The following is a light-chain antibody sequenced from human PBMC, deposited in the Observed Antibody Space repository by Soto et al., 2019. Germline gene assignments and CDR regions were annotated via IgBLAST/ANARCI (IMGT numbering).Light chain of an antibody. CDR1: SSNIGAGYD. J-gene: IGLJ3*02. CDR3: QSYDSSLTGWV. CDR2: GNN. V-gene: IGLV1-40*01. Sequence: QSVLTQPPSVSGAPGQRVTIYCTGSSSNIGAGYDVHWYQQLPGTAPKLLIYGNNNRPSGVPDRFSGSKSGASASLAITGLQAEDEADYYCQSYDSSLTGWVFGGGTKLTVL.